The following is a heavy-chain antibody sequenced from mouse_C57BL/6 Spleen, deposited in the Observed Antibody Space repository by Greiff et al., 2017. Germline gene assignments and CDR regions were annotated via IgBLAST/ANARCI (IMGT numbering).Heavy chain of an antibody. CDR3: ASKGNFDY. J-gene: IGHJ2*01. V-gene: IGHV1-59*01. Sequence: QVQLKQPGAELVRPGTSVKLSCKASGYTFTSYWMHWVKQRPGQGLEWIGVIDPSDSYTNYKQKFKGTATLTVDTSSSTSYMQLSSLTSEDSAVYYCASKGNFDYWGQGTTLTDSS. CDR1: GYTFTSYW. CDR2: IDPSDSYT.